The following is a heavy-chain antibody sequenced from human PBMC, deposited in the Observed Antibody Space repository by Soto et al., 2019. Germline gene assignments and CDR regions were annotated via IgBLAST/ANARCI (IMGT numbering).Heavy chain of an antibody. CDR1: GFTFSSYW. J-gene: IGHJ6*02. CDR3: TRDMNV. Sequence: GGSLRLSCAASGFTFSSYWMTWVRQAPGKGLEWVANIKEDGSDKYYVGSVKGRFTISRDNAKNSLYLQMNSLRAEDTAVYFCTRDMNVWGQGTTVTVSS. CDR2: IKEDGSDK. V-gene: IGHV3-7*01.